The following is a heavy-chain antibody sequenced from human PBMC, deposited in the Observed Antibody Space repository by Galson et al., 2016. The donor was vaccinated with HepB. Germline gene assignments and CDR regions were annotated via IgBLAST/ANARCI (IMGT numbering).Heavy chain of an antibody. Sequence: QSGAEVKKPGESLKISCKGSGYSFNNQWIGWVRQMPGKGLEWMGIIYPGDSDTRYSPSFQGQVTISADKSISTAYLQWSSLKASDTAMYYCARLVRPSSRDFYYGMDVWGQGTTVTVSS. CDR2: IYPGDSDT. J-gene: IGHJ6*02. V-gene: IGHV5-51*03. CDR3: ARLVRPSSRDFYYGMDV. CDR1: GYSFNNQW. D-gene: IGHD3-10*02.